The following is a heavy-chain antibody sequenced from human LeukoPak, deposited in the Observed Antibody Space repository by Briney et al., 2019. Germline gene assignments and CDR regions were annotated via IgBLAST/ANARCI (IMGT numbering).Heavy chain of an antibody. CDR3: ANAAYCGGDCYSYYFDY. J-gene: IGHJ4*02. V-gene: IGHV3-23*01. D-gene: IGHD2-21*02. CDR2: ISGSGGST. Sequence: GGSLRLSCAASGFTFSSYAMSWVRQAPGKGLEWVSAISGSGGSTYYADSVKGRFTISRDNSKNTLYLQMNSLRAEDTAVYYCANAAYCGGDCYSYYFDYWGQGTLVTVSS. CDR1: GFTFSSYA.